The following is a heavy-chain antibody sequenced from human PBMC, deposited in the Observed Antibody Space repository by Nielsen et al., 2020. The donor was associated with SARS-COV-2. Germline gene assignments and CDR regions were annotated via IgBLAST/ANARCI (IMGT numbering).Heavy chain of an antibody. V-gene: IGHV3-9*01. CDR1: GFTFDDYA. D-gene: IGHD4-17*01. CDR2: ISWNSGSI. CDR3: AKPGGYGDYGDAFDI. J-gene: IGHJ3*02. Sequence: SLKISCAASGFTFDDYAMHWVRQAPGKGLEWVSGISWNSGSIGYADSVKGRFTISRDNAKNSLYLQMNSLRAEDTALYYCAKPGGYGDYGDAFDIWGQGTMVTVSS.